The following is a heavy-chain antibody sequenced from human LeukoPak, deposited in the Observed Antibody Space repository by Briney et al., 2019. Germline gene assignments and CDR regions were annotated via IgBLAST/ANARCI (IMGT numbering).Heavy chain of an antibody. CDR1: GGSISSSSYY. D-gene: IGHD6-6*01. CDR3: ASYSSSLGYYMDV. J-gene: IGHJ6*03. CDR2: IYYSGST. Sequence: PSETLSLTCTVSGGSISSSSYYWGWIRQPPGKGLEWIGSIYYSGSTYYNPSLKSRVTISVDTSKNQFSLKLSSVTAADTAVYYCASYSSSLGYYMDVWGKGTTVTASS. V-gene: IGHV4-39*07.